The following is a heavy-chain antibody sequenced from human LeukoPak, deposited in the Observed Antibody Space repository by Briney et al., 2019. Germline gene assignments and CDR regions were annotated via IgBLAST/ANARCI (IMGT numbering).Heavy chain of an antibody. Sequence: ASVKVSCKVSGYTFTSYYMHWVRQAPGQGLEWMGWIDPHSGGTNYAQKFQGRVTMTRDTSITTAYMELSRLRSDDTAVYYCATTLTVRDDYWGQGTLVTVSS. D-gene: IGHD2-8*01. CDR3: ATTLTVRDDY. V-gene: IGHV1-2*02. CDR1: GYTFTSYY. CDR2: IDPHSGGT. J-gene: IGHJ4*02.